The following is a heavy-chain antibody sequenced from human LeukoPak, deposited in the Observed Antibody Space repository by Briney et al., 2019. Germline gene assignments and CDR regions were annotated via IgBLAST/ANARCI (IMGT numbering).Heavy chain of an antibody. CDR2: IYYSGST. J-gene: IGHJ4*02. V-gene: IGHV4-31*11. Sequence: SETLSLTCAVSGGSISSGGYYWSWIRQHPGKGLEWTGYIYYSGSTYYNPSLKSRVTISVDTSKNQFSLKLSSVTAADTAVYYCARVFRRYCGGDCGFDYWGQGTLVTVSS. D-gene: IGHD2-21*02. CDR1: GGSISSGGYY. CDR3: ARVFRRYCGGDCGFDY.